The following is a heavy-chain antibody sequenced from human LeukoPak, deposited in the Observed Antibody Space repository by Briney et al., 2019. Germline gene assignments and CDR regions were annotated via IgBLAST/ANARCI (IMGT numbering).Heavy chain of an antibody. Sequence: GGSLRLSCAASGFTVSSNYMSWVRQAPGKGLEWVSVIYSGGSTYYADSVKGRFTISRDNSKNTLYLQMNSLRAEDTAVYYCARDPPEYYDSSGYYDYWGQGTLVTVST. CDR3: ARDPPEYYDSSGYYDY. D-gene: IGHD3-22*01. CDR2: IYSGGST. J-gene: IGHJ4*02. CDR1: GFTVSSNY. V-gene: IGHV3-66*01.